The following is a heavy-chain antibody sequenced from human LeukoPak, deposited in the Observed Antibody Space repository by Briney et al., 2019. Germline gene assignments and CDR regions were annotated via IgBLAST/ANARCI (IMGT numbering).Heavy chain of an antibody. CDR2: LYNGGDT. CDR1: GASIGSFY. V-gene: IGHV4-4*07. Sequence: SETLSLTCTVSGASIGSFYWVWIRQPAGKGLEWIGRLYNGGDTNYSPSLRSRVTMPVDTSKNQFSLKLKSVTAADTAVYYCARGVEASGVGFYAFDIWGQGTMVTVSS. J-gene: IGHJ3*02. D-gene: IGHD6-13*01. CDR3: ARGVEASGVGFYAFDI.